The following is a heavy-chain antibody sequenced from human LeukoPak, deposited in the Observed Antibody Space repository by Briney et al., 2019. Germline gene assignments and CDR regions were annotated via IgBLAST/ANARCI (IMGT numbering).Heavy chain of an antibody. D-gene: IGHD6-13*01. CDR2: INHRGST. Sequence: PSETLSLTCAVLGESFNDYYWNWIRQSPGKGLEWIGEINHRGSTNVNPSLESRATISADTSKNEFSLKLTSVTAADTAVYFCARGAFSSSWLLRPLKYFDHWGQGTLVTVSS. J-gene: IGHJ4*02. CDR1: GESFNDYY. V-gene: IGHV4-34*04. CDR3: ARGAFSSSWLLRPLKYFDH.